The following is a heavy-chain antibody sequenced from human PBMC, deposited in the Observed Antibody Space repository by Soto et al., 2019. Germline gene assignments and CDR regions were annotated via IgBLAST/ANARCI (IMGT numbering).Heavy chain of an antibody. CDR3: AVIRYCSGGSCTGLDY. J-gene: IGHJ4*02. CDR2: IYPGDSDK. V-gene: IGHV5-51*01. Sequence: PGESLKISCKGSGYSFSSYWIAWVRQMPWKGLEWMGIIYPGDSDKRYGPSFQGQVTISADKSINTAYLQWSSLKASDTALYYCAVIRYCSGGSCTGLDYWGQGTLVTVSS. D-gene: IGHD2-15*01. CDR1: GYSFSSYW.